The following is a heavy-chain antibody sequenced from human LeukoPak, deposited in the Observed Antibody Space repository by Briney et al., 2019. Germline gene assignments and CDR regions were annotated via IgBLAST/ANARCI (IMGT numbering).Heavy chain of an antibody. J-gene: IGHJ6*02. D-gene: IGHD6-19*01. CDR2: INHSGST. V-gene: IGHV4-34*01. CDR3: ARDSGWLGSYYYGMDV. CDR1: GGSFSGYY. Sequence: SETLSLTCAVYGGSFSGYYWSWIRQPPGKGLEWIGEINHSGSTNYNPSLKSRVTISVDTSKNQFSLKLSSVTAADTAVYYCARDSGWLGSYYYGMDVWGHGTTVTVSS.